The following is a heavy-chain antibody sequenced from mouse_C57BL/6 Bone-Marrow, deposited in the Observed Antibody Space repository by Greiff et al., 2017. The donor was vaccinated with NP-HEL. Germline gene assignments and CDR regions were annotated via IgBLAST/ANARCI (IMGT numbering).Heavy chain of an antibody. Sequence: QVQLKESGPGLVQPSQSLSITCTVSGFSLTSYGVHWVRQSPGKGLEWLGVIWRGGSTDYNAAFMSRLSITKDNSKSQVFFKMNSLQADDTAIYYWAKNLRDDYFYYAMDYWGQGTSVTVSS. CDR2: IWRGGST. J-gene: IGHJ4*01. D-gene: IGHD2-4*01. CDR3: AKNLRDDYFYYAMDY. CDR1: GFSLTSYG. V-gene: IGHV2-5*01.